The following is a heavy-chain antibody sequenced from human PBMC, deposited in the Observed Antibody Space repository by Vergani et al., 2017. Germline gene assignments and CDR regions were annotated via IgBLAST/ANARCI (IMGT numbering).Heavy chain of an antibody. Sequence: EVQLLESGGGLVQPGGSLRLSCAASGFTFSSYAMSWVRQAPGKGLGWVSAISSGGGDIFYADSVKGRFTISRDNSKNTLFLQMNSLKDEDTAVYYCTTAWGLYYLHGEYFQYWGRGTLVSVSS. V-gene: IGHV3-23*01. J-gene: IGHJ1*01. CDR3: TTAWGLYYLHGEYFQY. CDR1: GFTFSSYA. D-gene: IGHD3-10*01. CDR2: ISSGGGDI.